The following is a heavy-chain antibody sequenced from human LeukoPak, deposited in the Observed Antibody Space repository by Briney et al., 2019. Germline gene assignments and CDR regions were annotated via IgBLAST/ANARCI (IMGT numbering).Heavy chain of an antibody. CDR2: TDPIGGST. J-gene: IGHJ4*02. CDR1: GYTFTNYY. Sequence: ASVKVSCKASGYTFTNYYIHWVRQAPGQGLEWMGITDPIGGSTNYAQKFQGRVTMTRDTSKNQFSLKLSSVTAADSAVYYCARLNPTYYYDSSGYWFDYWGQGTLVTVSS. V-gene: IGHV1-46*01. D-gene: IGHD3-22*01. CDR3: ARLNPTYYYDSSGYWFDY.